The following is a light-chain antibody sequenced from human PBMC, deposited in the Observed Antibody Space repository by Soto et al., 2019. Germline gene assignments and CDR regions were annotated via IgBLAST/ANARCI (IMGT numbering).Light chain of an antibody. V-gene: IGKV3-20*01. CDR3: QQYGSSPPKT. Sequence: EIVLTQSPGILSLSPGERATLSCRASQSVSNDFLAWYQQKPGQAPRLLIYGAYTRATDVPDRFSGSGSGTDFTLTISRLEPEDFAVYYCQQYGSSPPKTFGQGTKVDIK. CDR2: GAY. CDR1: QSVSNDF. J-gene: IGKJ1*01.